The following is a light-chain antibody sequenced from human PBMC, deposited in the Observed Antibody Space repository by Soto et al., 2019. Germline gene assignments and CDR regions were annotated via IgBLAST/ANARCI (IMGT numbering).Light chain of an antibody. Sequence: QAVVTQPPSASGTPGQRATISCSGSSSNIGRNYVSWYQQLPGTAPKLLIYRNNQRPSGVPDRISGSKSGTSASLAISGLRSEDEADYYCAAWDDSLSEGVFGTATKVTVL. CDR2: RNN. V-gene: IGLV1-47*01. J-gene: IGLJ1*01. CDR1: SSNIGRNY. CDR3: AAWDDSLSEGV.